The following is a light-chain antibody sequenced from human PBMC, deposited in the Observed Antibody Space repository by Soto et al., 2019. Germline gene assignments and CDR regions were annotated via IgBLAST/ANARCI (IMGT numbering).Light chain of an antibody. CDR1: SSNIGAGYD. V-gene: IGLV1-40*01. Sequence: QAVVTQPPSVSGAPGQRVTISCTGSSSNIGAGYDVHWYQQLPGTAPKLLIHGNSNRPSGVPDRFSGSKSATSASLAITGLQAEDEADYYCQSYDSSLSGWVFGGGTKLTVL. CDR2: GNS. J-gene: IGLJ3*02. CDR3: QSYDSSLSGWV.